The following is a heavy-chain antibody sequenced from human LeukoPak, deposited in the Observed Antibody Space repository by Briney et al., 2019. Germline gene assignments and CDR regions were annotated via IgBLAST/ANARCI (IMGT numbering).Heavy chain of an antibody. D-gene: IGHD2-15*01. V-gene: IGHV1-3*01. CDR3: ARDQSRDIRVDFDY. J-gene: IGHJ4*02. CDR2: IDGGNGDT. Sequence: ASVKVSCKTTGYTFGKYAIHWVRQAPGQRFEWMGWIDGGNGDTRFSQKFQDRVSFTRDTFATTVYMEVTSLRSEDTAVYYCARDQSRDIRVDFDYWGQGTLVTVSS. CDR1: GYTFGKYA.